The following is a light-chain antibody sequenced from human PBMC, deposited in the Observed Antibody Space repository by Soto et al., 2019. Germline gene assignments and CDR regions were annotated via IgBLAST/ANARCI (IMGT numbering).Light chain of an antibody. CDR3: SSYTCISTYV. Sequence: QSVLTQPASVSGSPGQSITISCTGTSSDVGGYNFVSWYQQHPDKAPKLMIYDVTNRPSGVSNRFSGSKSGNTASLTISGLQAEDESDYYCSSYTCISTYVFETWTTVPVL. J-gene: IGLJ1*01. CDR2: DVT. V-gene: IGLV2-14*01. CDR1: SSDVGGYNF.